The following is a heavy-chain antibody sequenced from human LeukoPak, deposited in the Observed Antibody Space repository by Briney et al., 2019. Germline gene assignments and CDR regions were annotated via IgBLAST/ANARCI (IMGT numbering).Heavy chain of an antibody. CDR3: TRRSIASTRTDDY. CDR2: IRSKTHSYAT. D-gene: IGHD6-13*01. J-gene: IGHJ4*02. V-gene: IGHV3-73*01. CDR1: GFNFSASA. Sequence: GGSXXXXXAASGFNFSASAXXXVRQASGKGXXXXGRIRSKTHSYATTYAASLKGRFTISRDDSKNTTYLQMSSLKTDDTAVYYCTRRSIASTRTDDYWGQGTLVTVSS.